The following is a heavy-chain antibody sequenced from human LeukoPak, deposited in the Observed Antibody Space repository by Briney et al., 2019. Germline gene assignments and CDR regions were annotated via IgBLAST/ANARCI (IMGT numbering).Heavy chain of an antibody. V-gene: IGHV3-23*01. J-gene: IGHJ3*02. D-gene: IGHD3-22*01. Sequence: GGSLRLSCAASGFTFSSYAMSWVRQAPGKGLEWVSAISGSGGSTYYADSVKGRFTISRGNSKNTLYLQMNSLRAEDTAVYYCAKDYDSSGYYGGAFDIWGQGTMVTVSS. CDR2: ISGSGGST. CDR1: GFTFSSYA. CDR3: AKDYDSSGYYGGAFDI.